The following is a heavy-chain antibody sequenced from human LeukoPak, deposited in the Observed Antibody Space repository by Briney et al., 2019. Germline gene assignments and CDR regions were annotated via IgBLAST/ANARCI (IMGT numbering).Heavy chain of an antibody. V-gene: IGHV3-33*01. D-gene: IGHD2-2*01. CDR1: GFTFSSYG. J-gene: IGHJ4*02. CDR2: IWYDGGNK. Sequence: GGSLRLSCAASGFTFSSYGMHWVRQAPGKGLEWVAVIWYDGGNKYYADSVKGRFTISRDNSKNTLYLQMNSLRAEDTAVYYCARVTSLGYCSSTSCPFDYWGQGTLVTVSS. CDR3: ARVTSLGYCSSTSCPFDY.